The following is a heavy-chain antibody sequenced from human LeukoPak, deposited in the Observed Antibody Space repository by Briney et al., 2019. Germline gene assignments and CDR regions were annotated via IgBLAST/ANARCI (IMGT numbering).Heavy chain of an antibody. Sequence: GGSLRLSCAASGFTFSSYAMHWVRQAAGKGLEWVAVILYDGSNKYYADSVKGRFTISRDNSKNTLFLQMNGLRVEDTAVYYCAKTKVGTGLDALDIWGQGTMVTVSS. CDR1: GFTFSSYA. CDR2: ILYDGSNK. CDR3: AKTKVGTGLDALDI. V-gene: IGHV3-30-3*02. D-gene: IGHD2-21*02. J-gene: IGHJ3*02.